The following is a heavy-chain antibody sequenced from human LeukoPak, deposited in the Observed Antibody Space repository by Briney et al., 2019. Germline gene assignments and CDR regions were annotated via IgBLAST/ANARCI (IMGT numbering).Heavy chain of an antibody. J-gene: IGHJ1*01. D-gene: IGHD2-21*02. Sequence: SETLSLTCTVSGGSISSYYWSWIRQPPGKGLEWIGYIYYSGSTNYNPSLKSRVTISVDTSKNQFSLKLSSVTAADTAVYYCARELLLAYCGGDCYSDFQHWGQGTLVTVSS. CDR2: IYYSGST. CDR1: GGSISSYY. CDR3: ARELLLAYCGGDCYSDFQH. V-gene: IGHV4-59*12.